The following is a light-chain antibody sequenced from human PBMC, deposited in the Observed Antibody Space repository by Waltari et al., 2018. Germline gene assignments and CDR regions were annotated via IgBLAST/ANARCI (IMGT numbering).Light chain of an antibody. V-gene: IGKV4-1*01. CDR1: QSVLYSSNNKNY. Sequence: DIVMTQSPDSLAVSLGERATINCKSSQSVLYSSNNKNYLACYQQKPGHPPKLLIYWASTREPGVPDRFSGSGSGTDFTLTISSLQAEDVAVYYCQQYYSTWTFGQGTKVEIK. J-gene: IGKJ1*01. CDR2: WAS. CDR3: QQYYSTWT.